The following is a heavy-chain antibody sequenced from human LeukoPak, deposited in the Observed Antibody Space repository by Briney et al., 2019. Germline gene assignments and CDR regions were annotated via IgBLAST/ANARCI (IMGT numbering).Heavy chain of an antibody. V-gene: IGHV3-23*01. CDR2: ISGSGGST. Sequence: GGSLRLSCAASGFTFSSYAMSWVRQAPGKGLEWVSAISGSGGSTYYADSVKGRFTISRDNSKNTLCLQMNSLRAEDTAVYYCAKDLSIAIFGVVLADAFDIWGQGTMVTVSS. J-gene: IGHJ3*02. CDR3: AKDLSIAIFGVVLADAFDI. CDR1: GFTFSSYA. D-gene: IGHD3-3*01.